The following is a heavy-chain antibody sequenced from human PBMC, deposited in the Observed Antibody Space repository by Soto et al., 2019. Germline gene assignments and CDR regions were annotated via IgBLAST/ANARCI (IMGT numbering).Heavy chain of an antibody. J-gene: IGHJ4*02. CDR3: ARDLKAVAGLIVFDY. D-gene: IGHD6-19*01. CDR2: INPSGGST. V-gene: IGHV1-46*01. Sequence: GASVKVSCKASGYTFTSYYMHWVRQAPGQGLEWMGIINPSGGSTSYAQKFQGRVTMTRDTSTSTAYMELSSLRSDDTAVYYCARDLKAVAGLIVFDYWGQGTLVT. CDR1: GYTFTSYY.